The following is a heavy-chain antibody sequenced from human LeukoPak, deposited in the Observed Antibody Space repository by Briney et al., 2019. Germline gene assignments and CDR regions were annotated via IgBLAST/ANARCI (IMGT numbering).Heavy chain of an antibody. Sequence: SETLSLTCAVSGVSIRSGNYYWGWIRQPPGKGLDWIGNIYYDGSTYYNPSLKSRVTISVDTSKNQLSLTVNSVTATDTAVYYCARVGHSRGDYWGQGTLVTVSS. CDR3: ARVGHSRGDY. J-gene: IGHJ4*02. CDR1: GVSIRSGNYY. V-gene: IGHV4-39*07. CDR2: IYYDGST.